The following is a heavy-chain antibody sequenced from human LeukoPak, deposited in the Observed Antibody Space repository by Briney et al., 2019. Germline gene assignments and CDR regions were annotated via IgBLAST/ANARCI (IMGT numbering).Heavy chain of an antibody. D-gene: IGHD6-13*01. Sequence: ASVKVSCKASGYTVTRYSMHWGRQAPGQRVEWRGWINAGDGDTKYAQKLQGRVTFTRDTSANTVYMQLSSLRSEDTAVYYCPRPYKEQLDFDHWGQGTLVTVSS. J-gene: IGHJ4*02. CDR1: GYTVTRYS. CDR3: PRPYKEQLDFDH. V-gene: IGHV1-3*01. CDR2: INAGDGDT.